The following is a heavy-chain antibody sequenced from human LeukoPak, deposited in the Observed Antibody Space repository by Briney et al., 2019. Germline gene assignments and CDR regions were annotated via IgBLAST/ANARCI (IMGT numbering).Heavy chain of an antibody. V-gene: IGHV3-66*01. J-gene: IGHJ4*02. CDR2: IYSGGST. CDR3: ARDSIAAAGTFDY. Sequence: GGSLRLSCAASGFTVSSNYMSWVRQAPGKGLEWVSVIYSGGSTYYADSVKGRSTISRDNSKNTLYIQMNSLRAEDTAVYYCARDSIAAAGTFDYWGQGNLVTVS. CDR1: GFTVSSNY. D-gene: IGHD6-13*01.